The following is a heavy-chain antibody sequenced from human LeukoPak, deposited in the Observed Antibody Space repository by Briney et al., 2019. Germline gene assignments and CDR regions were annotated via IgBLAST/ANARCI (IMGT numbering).Heavy chain of an antibody. J-gene: IGHJ6*02. V-gene: IGHV4-34*01. CDR1: GGSFSGYY. CDR3: ARVTVAGTFGYYYYGMDV. CDR2: INHSGST. Sequence: PSETLSLTCAVYGGSFSGYYWSWIRPPPGKGLEWIGEINHSGSTNYNPSLKSRVSISVDTSKNQFSLKLSSVTAADTAVYYCARVTVAGTFGYYYYGMDVWGQGTTVTVSS. D-gene: IGHD6-19*01.